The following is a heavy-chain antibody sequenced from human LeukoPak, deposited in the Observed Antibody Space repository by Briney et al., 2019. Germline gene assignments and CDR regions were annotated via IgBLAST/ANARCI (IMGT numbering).Heavy chain of an antibody. CDR3: ARGTSSGWFNYYYMDV. D-gene: IGHD6-19*01. V-gene: IGHV3-30-3*01. Sequence: GGSLRLSCAASGFTFSSYAMSWVRQAPGKGLEWVAVISYDGSNKYYADSVKGRFTISRDNSKNTLYLQMNSLRAEDTAVYYCARGTSSGWFNYYYMDVWGKGTTVTVSS. CDR2: ISYDGSNK. CDR1: GFTFSSYA. J-gene: IGHJ6*03.